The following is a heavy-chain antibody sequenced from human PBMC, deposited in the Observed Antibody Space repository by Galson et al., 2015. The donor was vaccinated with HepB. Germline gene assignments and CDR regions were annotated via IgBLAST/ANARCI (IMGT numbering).Heavy chain of an antibody. Sequence: SLRLSCAASGFTFSNYAMNWVRQAPGKGLEWVSDISNSGGSTYYADSVKGRFAISRDNSKNTLYLQMNSLRAEDTAVYYCAKARGSRSYSEFDYWGQGTLVTVSS. CDR2: ISNSGGST. V-gene: IGHV3-23*01. J-gene: IGHJ4*02. CDR3: AKARGSRSYSEFDY. D-gene: IGHD3-10*01. CDR1: GFTFSNYA.